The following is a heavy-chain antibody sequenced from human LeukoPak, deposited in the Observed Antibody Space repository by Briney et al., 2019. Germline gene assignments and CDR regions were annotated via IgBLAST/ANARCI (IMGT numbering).Heavy chain of an antibody. CDR3: ARDAVGLRLGELSLYIDY. J-gene: IGHJ4*02. V-gene: IGHV1-2*02. CDR2: INPNSGGT. D-gene: IGHD3-16*02. Sequence: ASVKVSCKASGYTFTDSYIHWVRRAPGQGLEWMGWINPNSGGTNYAQKFQGRVTMTRDTSISTAYMELSRLRSDDTAVYYCARDAVGLRLGELSLYIDYWGQGTLVTVSS. CDR1: GYTFTDSY.